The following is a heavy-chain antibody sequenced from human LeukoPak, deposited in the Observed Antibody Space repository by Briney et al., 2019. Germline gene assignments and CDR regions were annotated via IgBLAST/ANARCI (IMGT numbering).Heavy chain of an antibody. CDR1: RFTFSSYA. V-gene: IGHV3-30*01. J-gene: IGHJ4*02. Sequence: GGTLRLSCAASRFTFSSYAMHWVRQAPGEGLEWVAVISYDGSNKYYADSVKGRFTISRDNSKNTLYLQMNSLRAEDTAVYYCARERCGCSCYIDYWGQGTLVSVSS. CDR3: ARERCGCSCYIDY. D-gene: IGHD2-15*01. CDR2: ISYDGSNK.